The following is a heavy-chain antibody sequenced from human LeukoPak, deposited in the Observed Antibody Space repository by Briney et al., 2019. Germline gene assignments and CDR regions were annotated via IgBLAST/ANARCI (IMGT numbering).Heavy chain of an antibody. CDR3: AKESYEFRDGFDN. V-gene: IGHV3-23*01. CDR2: ISGGGGST. D-gene: IGHD5-12*01. Sequence: PEGSLRLSCAASGSTFNNYAMSWVRQAPGKGLEWVSTISGGGGSTYYTDSVKGRFTISRDSSKDTLYLQMNSLRAEDTAIYYCAKESYEFRDGFDNWGQG. J-gene: IGHJ3*02. CDR1: GSTFNNYA.